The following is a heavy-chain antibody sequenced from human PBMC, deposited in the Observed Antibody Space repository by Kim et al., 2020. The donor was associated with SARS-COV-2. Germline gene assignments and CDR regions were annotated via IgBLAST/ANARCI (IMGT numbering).Heavy chain of an antibody. CDR2: INHSGST. Sequence: SETLSLTCAVYGGSFSDDYWSWIRQPPGKGLQWIGEINHSGSTNYNPSLKSRVTMSVETSKNQFSLRLTSVTAADMAVYYCARAAFIMVRGVTITQRVGFAIWGQGTMVSVSS. J-gene: IGHJ3*02. CDR3: ARAAFIMVRGVTITQRVGFAI. V-gene: IGHV4-34*01. D-gene: IGHD3-10*01. CDR1: GGSFSDDY.